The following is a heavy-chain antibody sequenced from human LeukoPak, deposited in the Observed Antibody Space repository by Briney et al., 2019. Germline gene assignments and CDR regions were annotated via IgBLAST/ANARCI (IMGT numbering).Heavy chain of an antibody. J-gene: IGHJ4*02. Sequence: ASVKVSCKASGYTFTSYYIHWVRQAPGQGLEWMGWINPNSGGTNYAQRFRGRVTMTRDTSISTAYMELSRLRSDDTAVYYCARGFKYFDWLLDYWGQGTLVTVSS. CDR1: GYTFTSYY. D-gene: IGHD3-9*01. V-gene: IGHV1-2*02. CDR3: ARGFKYFDWLLDY. CDR2: INPNSGGT.